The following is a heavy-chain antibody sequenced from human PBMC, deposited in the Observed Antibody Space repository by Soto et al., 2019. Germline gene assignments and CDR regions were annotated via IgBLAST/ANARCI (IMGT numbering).Heavy chain of an antibody. CDR1: GYTFTSYD. CDR2: MNPNSGNT. V-gene: IGHV1-8*01. J-gene: IGHJ2*01. CDR3: ARGPILTGYYIDWYFDL. D-gene: IGHD3-9*01. Sequence: QVQLVQSGAEVKKPGASVKVSCKASGYTFTSYDINWVRQATGQGLEWMGWMNPNSGNTGYAQKFQGRVTMTRNTSISTAYMELSSLRSEDTAVYYCARGPILTGYYIDWYFDLWGRGTLVTVSS.